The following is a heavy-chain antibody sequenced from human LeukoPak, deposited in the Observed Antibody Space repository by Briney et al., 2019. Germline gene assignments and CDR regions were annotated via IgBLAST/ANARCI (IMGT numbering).Heavy chain of an antibody. V-gene: IGHV3-48*03. CDR3: ARETLGVSRTFDY. CDR2: IDGSGSFK. Sequence: GGTLRLSCAASGITFSSYGLNWVRQAPGKGPEWLSYIDGSGSFKYCNFFAEGRFTISRDNAKKTLYLQMNSLTVDDTAVYYCARETLGVSRTFDYWGQGTLVTVSS. J-gene: IGHJ4*02. CDR1: GITFSSYG. D-gene: IGHD3-10*01.